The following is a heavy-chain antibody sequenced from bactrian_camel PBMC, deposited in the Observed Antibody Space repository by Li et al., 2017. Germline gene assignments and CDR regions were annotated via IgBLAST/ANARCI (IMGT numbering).Heavy chain of an antibody. J-gene: IGHJ4*01. V-gene: IGHV3S68*01. CDR1: GDGYKRAL. D-gene: IGHD1*01. CDR3: AATEPRSVGRWDAASYHS. Sequence: VQLVESGGGSVQAGGSLTLSCVASGDGYKRALMAWFRQRPGQEREGVALIFRGGGTTNYANFVKGRFTISQDTTKTTTWLHMRDLRPEDTAMYYCAATEPRSVGRWDAASYHSWGQGTQVTVS. CDR2: IFRGGGTT.